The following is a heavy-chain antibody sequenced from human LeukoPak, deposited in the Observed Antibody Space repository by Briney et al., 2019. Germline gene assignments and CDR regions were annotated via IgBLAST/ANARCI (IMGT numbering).Heavy chain of an antibody. CDR3: ARVIRSGNYYFDY. Sequence: GGSLRLSCAASGFTVSLSYMSWVRQAPGRGLEWVSMIHSAGSTYYADSVRGRFTISRDNSKATLFLQMNSLKADDTAVYFRARVIRSGNYYFDYWGQGTLVTVSS. CDR2: IHSAGST. J-gene: IGHJ4*02. V-gene: IGHV3-53*01. CDR1: GFTVSLSY. D-gene: IGHD6-25*01.